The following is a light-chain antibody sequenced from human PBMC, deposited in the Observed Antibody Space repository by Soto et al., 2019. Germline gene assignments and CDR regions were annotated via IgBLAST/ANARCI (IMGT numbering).Light chain of an antibody. CDR2: EVS. Sequence: QSVLTQPASVSGSPGQSITISCTGTSCDIGGYNYVSWFQQHPGKVPKLIIYEVSNRPSGVSHRFSGSKSGNTATLTISGLQAEDEADYYCNSYTSTSTLWVFGTGTKLTVL. V-gene: IGLV2-14*01. J-gene: IGLJ1*01. CDR3: NSYTSTSTLWV. CDR1: SCDIGGYNY.